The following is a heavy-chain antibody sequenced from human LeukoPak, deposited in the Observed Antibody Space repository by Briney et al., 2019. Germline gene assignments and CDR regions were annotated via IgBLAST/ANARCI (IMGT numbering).Heavy chain of an antibody. V-gene: IGHV3-13*01. CDR2: FGTGGDT. CDR1: GFTCSRYD. CDR3: VRENVLAVAATNYYYGMDV. Sequence: GGSLRLSCAASGFTCSRYDMHWVSQPKGKGLEWVSTFGTGGDTYYSESVKGRFTVSREDAENSLYLQMNSLRGGDTAVYYCVRENVLAVAATNYYYGMDVWGLGTTVTVSS. D-gene: IGHD6-19*01. J-gene: IGHJ6*02.